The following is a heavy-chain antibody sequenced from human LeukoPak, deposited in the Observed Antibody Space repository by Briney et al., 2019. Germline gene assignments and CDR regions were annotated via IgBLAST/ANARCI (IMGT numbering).Heavy chain of an antibody. CDR2: IIPIFGTA. CDR3: ARDAYYYDSSGYQF. J-gene: IGHJ4*02. V-gene: IGHV1-69*13. Sequence: SVKVSCKASGGTFSSYAISWVRQAPGQGLEWMGGIIPIFGTANYAQKFQGRVTITADESTSTAYMELSSLRSDDTAVYYCARDAYYYDSSGYQFWGQGTLVTVSS. CDR1: GGTFSSYA. D-gene: IGHD3-22*01.